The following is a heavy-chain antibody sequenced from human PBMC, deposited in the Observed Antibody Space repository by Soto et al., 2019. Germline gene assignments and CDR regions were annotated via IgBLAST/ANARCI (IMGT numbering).Heavy chain of an antibody. V-gene: IGHV1-18*01. D-gene: IGHD3-10*01. CDR3: ASNYYGSGNTDNWFDP. CDR1: GYTFTSYG. CDR2: ISAYNGNT. J-gene: IGHJ5*02. Sequence: QVQLVQSGAEVKKPGASVKASCKASGYTFTSYGISWVRQAPGQGLEWMGWISAYNGNTNYAQKLQGRVTMTTDTSTSTAYMELRSLRSDDTAVYYCASNYYGSGNTDNWFDPWGQGTLVTVSS.